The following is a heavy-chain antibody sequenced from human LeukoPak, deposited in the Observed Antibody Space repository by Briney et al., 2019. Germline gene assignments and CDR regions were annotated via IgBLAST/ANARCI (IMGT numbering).Heavy chain of an antibody. Sequence: GGSLRLSCAASGFTFSNAWMSWVRQAPGKGLEWVGRIKSQTDGGTADYVAPVKGRITISRDDPKNTLYLQMNSLKTEDTAVYYCTAGGQREYWGQGTLVTVSS. V-gene: IGHV3-15*01. D-gene: IGHD1-1*01. CDR1: GFTFSNAW. J-gene: IGHJ4*02. CDR3: TAGGQREY. CDR2: IKSQTDGGTA.